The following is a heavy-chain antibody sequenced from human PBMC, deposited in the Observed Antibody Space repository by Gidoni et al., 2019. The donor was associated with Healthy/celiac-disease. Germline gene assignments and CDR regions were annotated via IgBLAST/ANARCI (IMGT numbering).Heavy chain of an antibody. Sequence: QVQLQQWRAGLLKPSETLSHTGSVYDGSFSGYYWSWISQPPGRGLQWIGEINHSGSTTYNPSLKSRVTISVDTSKNQFSLKLSSVTAADTAVYYCARVSSGWTTRGYNWFDPWGQGTLVTVSS. CDR2: INHSGST. CDR1: DGSFSGYY. J-gene: IGHJ5*02. V-gene: IGHV4-34*01. D-gene: IGHD6-19*01. CDR3: ARVSSGWTTRGYNWFDP.